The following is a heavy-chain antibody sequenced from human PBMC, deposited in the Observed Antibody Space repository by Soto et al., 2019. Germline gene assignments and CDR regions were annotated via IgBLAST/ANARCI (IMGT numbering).Heavy chain of an antibody. D-gene: IGHD3-9*01. J-gene: IGHJ6*03. CDR2: ISSSSSTI. V-gene: IGHV3-48*01. CDR1: GFTFSSYS. CDR3: ARGYLRITIFLDV. Sequence: GGSLRLSCAASGFTFSSYSMNWVRQAPGKGLEWVSYISSSSSTIYYADSVKGRFTISRDNAKNSLYLQMNSLRAEDTAVYYSARGYLRITIFLDVWGKGTTVTVS.